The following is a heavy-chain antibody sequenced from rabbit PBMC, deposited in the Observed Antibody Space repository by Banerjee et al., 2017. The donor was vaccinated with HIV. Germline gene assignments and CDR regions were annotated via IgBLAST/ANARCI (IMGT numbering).Heavy chain of an antibody. J-gene: IGHJ4*01. D-gene: IGHD7-1*01. V-gene: IGHV1S45*01. CDR3: ARGGGSAGDGCDL. CDR1: GFDLSSYYY. Sequence: QEQLEESGGGLVTPAGTLTLTCKASGFDLSSYYYMCWVRQAPGKGLEWIGCINARNSGTFYASWARGRFTISKTSSTTVTLQMTSLTVADMATYFCARGGGSAGDGCDLWGPGTLVTDS. CDR2: INARNSGT.